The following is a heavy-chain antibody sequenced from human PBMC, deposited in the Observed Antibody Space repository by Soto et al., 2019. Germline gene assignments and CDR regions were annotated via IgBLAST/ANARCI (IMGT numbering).Heavy chain of an antibody. V-gene: IGHV3-23*01. CDR3: AKESRFLEWLLPDYYYYGMDV. CDR2: ISRSGGST. J-gene: IGHJ6*02. D-gene: IGHD3-3*01. CDR1: GFTFSSYA. Sequence: EVQLLESGGGLVQPGGSLRLSCAASGFTFSSYAMSWVRQAPGKGLEWVSAISRSGGSTYYADSVKGRFTISRDNSKNTLYLQMNSLRAEDTAVYYCAKESRFLEWLLPDYYYYGMDVWGQGTTVTVSS.